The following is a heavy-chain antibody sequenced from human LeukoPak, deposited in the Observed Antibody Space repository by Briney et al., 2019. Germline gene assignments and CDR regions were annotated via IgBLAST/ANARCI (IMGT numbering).Heavy chain of an antibody. V-gene: IGHV4-34*01. Sequence: TASETLSLTCAVYGGSFSGYYWSWIRQPPGKGLEWIGEINHSGSTNYNPSLKSRVTISVDTSKNQFSLKLSSVTAADTAVYYCARLSSILLWFGARHNWFDPWGQGTLVTVSS. CDR2: INHSGST. CDR3: ARLSSILLWFGARHNWFDP. D-gene: IGHD3-10*01. J-gene: IGHJ5*02. CDR1: GGSFSGYY.